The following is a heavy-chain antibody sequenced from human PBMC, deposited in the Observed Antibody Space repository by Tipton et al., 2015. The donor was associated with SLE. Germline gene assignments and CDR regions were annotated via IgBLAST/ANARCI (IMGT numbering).Heavy chain of an antibody. CDR1: GYTFTSYS. D-gene: IGHD2-15*01. CDR2: NNVYNGNT. CDR3: ARDPYPYHSGTPL. Sequence: QLVQSGAEVKKPGAAVKVSCKTSGYTFTSYSISWVRQAPGQGLEWMGWNNVYNGNTKYAQSLQGRVTMTTDTSTRTAYMELKNLRSDDTAVYYCARDPYPYHSGTPLWGQGTLVTVST. J-gene: IGHJ4*02. V-gene: IGHV1-18*01.